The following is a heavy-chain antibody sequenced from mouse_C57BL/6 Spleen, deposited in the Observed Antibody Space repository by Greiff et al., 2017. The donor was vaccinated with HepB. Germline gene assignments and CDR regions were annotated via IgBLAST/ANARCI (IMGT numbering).Heavy chain of an antibody. CDR1: GFTFSVYG. D-gene: IGHD1-1*01. V-gene: IGHV5-17*01. CDR2: ISSGSSTI. Sequence: DVQLVESGGGLVKPGGSLKLSCAASGFTFSVYGMHWVRQAPEKGLEWVAYISSGSSTIYYADTVKGRFTISRDNAKNTLFLQMTSLRSEDTAMYYCAAFIQGAMDYWGQGTSVTVSS. CDR3: AAFIQGAMDY. J-gene: IGHJ4*01.